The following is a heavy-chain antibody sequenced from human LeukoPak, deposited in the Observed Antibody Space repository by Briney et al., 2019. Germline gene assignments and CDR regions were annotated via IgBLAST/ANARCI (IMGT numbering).Heavy chain of an antibody. V-gene: IGHV4-61*02. D-gene: IGHD6-19*01. Sequence: SQTLSLTCTVPGGSISSGSYYWSWIRQPAGKGLEWIGRTYTSGSTNYNPSLKSRVTISVDTSKNQFSLKLSSVTAADTAVYYCARDGNSSGWYALYYMDVWGKGTTVTVSS. CDR2: TYTSGST. CDR3: ARDGNSSGWYALYYMDV. CDR1: GGSISSGSYY. J-gene: IGHJ6*03.